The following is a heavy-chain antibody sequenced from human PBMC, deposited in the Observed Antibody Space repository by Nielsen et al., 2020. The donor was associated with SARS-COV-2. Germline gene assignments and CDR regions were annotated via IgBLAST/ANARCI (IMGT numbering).Heavy chain of an antibody. D-gene: IGHD6-13*01. CDR2: ISSSGTTI. CDR3: ARVGSSRLDGY. CDR1: AFTFSSHS. J-gene: IGHJ4*02. V-gene: IGHV3-48*02. Sequence: GESLKISCAASAFTFSSHSMNWVRQPPGKGLEWVSYISSSGTTIYYADSVRGRFSISRDNAKHSLFLQMNSLRDEDTGVYYCARVGSSRLDGYWGQGTLVTVSS.